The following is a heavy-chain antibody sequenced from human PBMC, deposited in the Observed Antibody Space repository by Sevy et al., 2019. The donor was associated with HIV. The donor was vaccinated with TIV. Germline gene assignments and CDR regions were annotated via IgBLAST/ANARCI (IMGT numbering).Heavy chain of an antibody. CDR2: ISSSSSYI. V-gene: IGHV3-21*01. Sequence: GGSLRLSFAASGFTFSSYSMNWVRQAPGKGLEWVSSISSSSSYIYYAGSVKGRFTISRDNAKNSLYLQMNSLRAEDTAVYYCARVAKEALAFDIWGQGTMVTVSS. CDR1: GFTFSSYS. J-gene: IGHJ3*02. CDR3: ARVAKEALAFDI.